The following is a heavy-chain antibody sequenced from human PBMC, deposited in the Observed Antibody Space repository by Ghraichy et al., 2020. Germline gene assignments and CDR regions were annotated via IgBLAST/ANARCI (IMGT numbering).Heavy chain of an antibody. CDR1: GFTFSSYA. V-gene: IGHV3-30*04. J-gene: IGHJ4*02. D-gene: IGHD5-18*01. CDR3: ASFLTAMATGLDY. CDR2: ISYDGSNK. Sequence: GESLNISCAASGFTFSSYAMHWVRQAPGKGLEWVAVISYDGSNKYYADSVKGRFTISRDNSKNTLYLQMNSLRAEDTAVYYCASFLTAMATGLDYWGQGTLVTVSS.